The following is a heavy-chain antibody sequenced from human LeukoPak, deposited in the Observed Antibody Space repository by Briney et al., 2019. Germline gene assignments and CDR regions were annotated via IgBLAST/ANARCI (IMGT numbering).Heavy chain of an antibody. Sequence: GESLKISCKGSGYSFTSYWIGWVRQMPGKGLEWMGIIYPGDSDTRCSPSFQGQVTISADKSISTAYLQWSSLKASDTAMYYCARSPIAAAANNWFDPWGQGTLVTVSS. CDR2: IYPGDSDT. D-gene: IGHD6-13*01. J-gene: IGHJ5*02. V-gene: IGHV5-51*01. CDR1: GYSFTSYW. CDR3: ARSPIAAAANNWFDP.